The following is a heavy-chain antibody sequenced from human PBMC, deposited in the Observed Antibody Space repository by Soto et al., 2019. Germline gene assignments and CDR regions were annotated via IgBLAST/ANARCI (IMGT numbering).Heavy chain of an antibody. CDR1: GSSFTSYW. J-gene: IGHJ3*02. CDR2: IYPGDSDT. V-gene: IGHV5-51*01. D-gene: IGHD4-17*01. Sequence: GESLKISFKGSGSSFTSYWIGWVRQMPGKGLEWMGIIYPGDSDTRYSPSFQGQVTISGDKSISTAYLQWSSLKASDTAIYYCARRNDYGELGGFDMWGQGTMVTVSS. CDR3: ARRNDYGELGGFDM.